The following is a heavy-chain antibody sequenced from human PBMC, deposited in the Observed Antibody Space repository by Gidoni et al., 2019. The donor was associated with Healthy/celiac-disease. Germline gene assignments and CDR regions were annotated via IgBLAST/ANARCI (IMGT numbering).Heavy chain of an antibody. D-gene: IGHD3-3*01. CDR2: INHSGST. CDR3: ARVVTIFGVVSDY. J-gene: IGHJ4*02. Sequence: QVQLQQWGAGLLKPSETLSLTCAVYGGSFSGYYWSWIRQPPGKGLEWIAREINHSGSTNYNPSLKSRVTISVDTSKNQFSLKLSSVTAADTAVYYCARVVTIFGVVSDYWGQGTLVTVSS. CDR1: GGSFSGYY. V-gene: IGHV4-34*01.